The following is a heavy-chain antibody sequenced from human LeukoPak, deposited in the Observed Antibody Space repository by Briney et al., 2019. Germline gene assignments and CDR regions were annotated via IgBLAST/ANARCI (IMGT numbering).Heavy chain of an antibody. CDR2: TYYRSKWYN. CDR3: ARVTTSSAMEDYFGY. CDR1: GDSVSSNSAA. D-gene: IGHD2-2*01. J-gene: IGHJ4*02. V-gene: IGHV6-1*01. Sequence: SQTLSLTCAISGDSVSSNSAAWNWIRQSPSRGLEWLGRTYYRSKWYNDYAVSVKSRITINPDTSKNQFSLQLNSVTAADTAVYYCARVTTSSAMEDYFGYWGQGTLVTVSS.